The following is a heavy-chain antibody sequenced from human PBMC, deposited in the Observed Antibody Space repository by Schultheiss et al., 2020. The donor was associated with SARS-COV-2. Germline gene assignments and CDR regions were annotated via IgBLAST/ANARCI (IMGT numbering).Heavy chain of an antibody. V-gene: IGHV4-30-2*01. D-gene: IGHD1-26*01. CDR2: IYHSGST. Sequence: SETLSLTCTVSGGSVSSGSYYWSWIRQPPGKGLEWIGYIYHSGSTYYNPSLKSRVTMSIDTSRNQFSLKLRSVTAADTAVYYCASTRYSGSLVYFKDWGPGTRVTVA. CDR1: GGSVSSGSYY. CDR3: ASTRYSGSLVYFKD. J-gene: IGHJ4*02.